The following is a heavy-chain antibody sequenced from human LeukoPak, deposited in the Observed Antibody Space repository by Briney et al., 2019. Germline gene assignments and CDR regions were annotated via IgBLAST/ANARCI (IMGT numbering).Heavy chain of an antibody. J-gene: IGHJ6*03. CDR2: IAVYNGET. D-gene: IGHD3-3*01. Sequence: GASVKVSRKASGYTFTNYGISWGREAPGHGHEWRGWIAVYNGETNFAQKYQGRVTMTTDRSTSTAYMELRSLRADDTAAYCCARLQFGGSTSRYYYFYMDVWGKGTTVTVSS. CDR1: GYTFTNYG. CDR3: ARLQFGGSTSRYYYFYMDV. V-gene: IGHV1-18*01.